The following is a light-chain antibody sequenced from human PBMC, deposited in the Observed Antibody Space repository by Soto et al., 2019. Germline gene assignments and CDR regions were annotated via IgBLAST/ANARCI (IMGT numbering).Light chain of an antibody. V-gene: IGKV3-11*01. CDR2: DTS. J-gene: IGKJ5*01. CDR1: QMVDIR. Sequence: EILLTQSPGTLSLSPGERVTLSCRASQMVDIRVSWYQQKPGQAPRLLIYDTSNRATGIPARFSGSGSGTDFTLTISSLEPEDSAVYYCQQRSDWPLITFGQGTRLEIK. CDR3: QQRSDWPLIT.